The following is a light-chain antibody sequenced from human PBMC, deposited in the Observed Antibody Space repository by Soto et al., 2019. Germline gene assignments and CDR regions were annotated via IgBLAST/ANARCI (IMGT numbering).Light chain of an antibody. Sequence: DILMTQSPSTLSASVGDRVTITCRASQSISSWLAWYQQKPGQAPKVLIYKASNLESGVPSRFSGSGSGTEFSLTISSLQPDDFATYYCQQYKTYSQTFGQGTKVEIE. CDR2: KAS. V-gene: IGKV1-5*03. CDR3: QQYKTYSQT. CDR1: QSISSW. J-gene: IGKJ1*01.